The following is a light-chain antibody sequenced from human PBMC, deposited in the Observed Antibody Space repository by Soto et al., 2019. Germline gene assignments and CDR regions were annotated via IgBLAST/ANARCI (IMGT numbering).Light chain of an antibody. CDR3: QQYNNWGT. CDR1: QSVSSN. V-gene: IGKV3-15*01. CDR2: GAS. Sequence: DIVMTQSPATLSVSPGERATLSCRASQSVSSNLAWYQQKHGQAPRLLIYGASTRATGIPARFSGSGSGTNFTLTISRLQSEDFAVYYCQQYNNWGTFGQGTKVDI. J-gene: IGKJ1*01.